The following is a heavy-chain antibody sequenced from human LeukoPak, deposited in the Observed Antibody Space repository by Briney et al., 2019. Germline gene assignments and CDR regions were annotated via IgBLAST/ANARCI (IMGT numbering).Heavy chain of an antibody. CDR3: AINRDGYNSFDY. CDR2: GYYSGNT. CDR1: VGSISSTSYY. V-gene: IGHV4-39*07. Sequence: SETLSLACTVSVGSISSTSYYWGWIRQPPCKGLDWIGSGYYSGNTYYNPSLKSRVTISVDTSKNHFSLKLSSVTAADTAVYYCAINRDGYNSFDYWGQGTLVTVSS. J-gene: IGHJ4*02. D-gene: IGHD5-24*01.